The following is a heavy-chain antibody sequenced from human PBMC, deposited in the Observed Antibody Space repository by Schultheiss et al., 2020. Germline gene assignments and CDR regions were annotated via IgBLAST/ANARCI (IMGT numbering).Heavy chain of an antibody. CDR2: VDYSRTN. D-gene: IGHD3-10*01. Sequence: SETLSLTCTVSGGSISSSSYYWGWIRQPPGKGLEWIGTVDYSRTNYYNPSLKSRVTISVMSNIHFSLEMSSVTAADTAVYYCARHKRYGSGSYSPYYFDYWGQGTLVTVSS. V-gene: IGHV4-39*01. CDR3: ARHKRYGSGSYSPYYFDY. J-gene: IGHJ4*02. CDR1: GGSISSSSYY.